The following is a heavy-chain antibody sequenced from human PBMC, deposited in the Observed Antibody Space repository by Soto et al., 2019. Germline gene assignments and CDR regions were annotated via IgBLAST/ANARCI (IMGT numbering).Heavy chain of an antibody. J-gene: IGHJ6*02. V-gene: IGHV4-34*01. CDR3: ARGPYYDFWSGYYRQGYGMDV. D-gene: IGHD3-3*01. CDR1: GGSFSGYY. CDR2: INHSGST. Sequence: PSETLSLTCAVYGGSFSGYYWSWIRQPPGKGLEWIGEINHSGSTNYNPSLKSRVTISVDTSKNQFSLKLSSVTAADTAVYYCARGPYYDFWSGYYRQGYGMDVWGQGTTVTVS.